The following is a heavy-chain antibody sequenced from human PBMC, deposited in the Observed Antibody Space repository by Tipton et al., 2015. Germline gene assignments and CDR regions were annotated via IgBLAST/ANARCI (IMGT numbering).Heavy chain of an antibody. CDR3: ARDVVPNWFEP. V-gene: IGHV4-31*03. J-gene: IGHJ5*02. CDR1: GTYIGSPGYY. CDR2: IYYSGST. Sequence: TLSLTCIVSGTYIGSPGYYWTWIRQHPGKGLEWIGYIYYSGSTYYTPSLKSRLTMSIDTSKNQFSLELSSVTAADTAIYYCARDVVPNWFEPWGQGILVTVSS.